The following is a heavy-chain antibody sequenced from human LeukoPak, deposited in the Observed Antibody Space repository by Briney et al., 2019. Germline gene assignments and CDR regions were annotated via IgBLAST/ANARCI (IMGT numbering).Heavy chain of an antibody. CDR2: INPSGGST. V-gene: IGHV1-46*01. CDR1: GYTFTSYY. D-gene: IGHD2-2*01. CDR3: ARDVGVCSSTSCYAGPIDY. Sequence: GAAVKVSCKASGYTFTSYYMRWVRQAPGQGREWMGIINPSGGSTSYAQKFQGRVTMTRDTSTSTVYMELSSLRSEDTAVYYCARDVGVCSSTSCYAGPIDYWGQGTLVTVSS. J-gene: IGHJ4*02.